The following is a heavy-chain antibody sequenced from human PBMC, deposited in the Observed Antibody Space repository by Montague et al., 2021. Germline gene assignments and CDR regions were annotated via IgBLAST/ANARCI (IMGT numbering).Heavy chain of an antibody. Sequence: SETLSLTCTVSGASITSNIYYWGWIRQSPVKGLEWIGSIYYSGNSFYQPSLKSRITMAVDTSKNQFSLKLSSVTAADTAIYYCARVFSSWYVGWFDPWGQGTLVTVSS. J-gene: IGHJ5*02. CDR1: GASITSNIYY. CDR3: ARVFSSWYVGWFDP. D-gene: IGHD6-13*01. CDR2: IYYSGNS. V-gene: IGHV4-39*07.